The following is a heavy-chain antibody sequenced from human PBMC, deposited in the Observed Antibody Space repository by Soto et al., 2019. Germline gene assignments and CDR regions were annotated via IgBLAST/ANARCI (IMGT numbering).Heavy chain of an antibody. Sequence: GGSLRLSCAASGFTFSSYSMNWVRQAPGKGLEWVSYISSSSSTIYYADSVKGRFTISRDNAKNSLYLQMNSLRDEDTAVYYCARDHLRFLEWYFDLWGRGTLVTVSS. D-gene: IGHD3-3*01. CDR2: ISSSSSTI. CDR1: GFTFSSYS. CDR3: ARDHLRFLEWYFDL. J-gene: IGHJ2*01. V-gene: IGHV3-48*02.